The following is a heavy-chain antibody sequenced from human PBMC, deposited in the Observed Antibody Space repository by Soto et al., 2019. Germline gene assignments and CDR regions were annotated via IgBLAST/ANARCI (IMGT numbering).Heavy chain of an antibody. CDR2: ISSSSNTI. Sequence: PGGSLRLSCAASGFTFSSYSMNWVRQAPGKGLEWVSYISSSSNTIYYADSVKGRFTISRDNAKNSLYLQMNSLRAEDTAVYYCARPINNEAYEAYYGMDVWGQGTTVTVSS. D-gene: IGHD5-12*01. J-gene: IGHJ6*02. CDR1: GFTFSSYS. V-gene: IGHV3-48*04. CDR3: ARPINNEAYEAYYGMDV.